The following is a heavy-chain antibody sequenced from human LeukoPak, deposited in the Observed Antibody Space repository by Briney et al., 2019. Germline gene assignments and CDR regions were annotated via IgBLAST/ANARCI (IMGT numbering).Heavy chain of an antibody. J-gene: IGHJ6*03. CDR1: GFTFSSYA. D-gene: IGHD2-2*02. V-gene: IGHV3-30*01. CDR3: ARSGGVRLVPDAIRWGDYYYYMDV. Sequence: PGRSLRLSCAASGFTFSSYAMHWVRQAPGKGLEWVAVISYDGSNKYYADSVKGRFTISRDNSKNTLYLQMNSLRAEDTAVYYCARSGGVRLVPDAIRWGDYYYYMDVWGKGTTVTVSS. CDR2: ISYDGSNK.